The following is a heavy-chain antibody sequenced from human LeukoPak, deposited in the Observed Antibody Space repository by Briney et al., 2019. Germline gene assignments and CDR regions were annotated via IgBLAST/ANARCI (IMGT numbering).Heavy chain of an antibody. V-gene: IGHV3-21*01. CDR3: ARSPGATWSFDY. J-gene: IGHJ4*02. CDR2: ISSSSSYI. CDR1: GFTFRSYA. Sequence: GGSLRLSCAASGFTFRSYAMQWVRQAPGKGLEWVSSISSSSSYIYYADSVKGRFTISRDNAKNSLYMQMNSLRVEDTAVYYCARSPGATWSFDYWGRGILVTVSS. D-gene: IGHD1-1*01.